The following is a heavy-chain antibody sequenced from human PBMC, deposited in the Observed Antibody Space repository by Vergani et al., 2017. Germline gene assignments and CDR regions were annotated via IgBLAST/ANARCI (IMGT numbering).Heavy chain of an antibody. CDR2: IYYSWST. J-gene: IGHJ6*03. V-gene: IGHV4-39*01. CDR1: GGSISSSSYY. Sequence: QLQLQESGPGLVKPSETLSLTCTVSGGSISSSSYYWGWIRQPPGKGLEWIGSIYYSWSTYYNPSLKSRVTISVDTSKNQFSLKLSSVAAADTAVYYCARLYDFWSGPYMDVWGKGTTVTVSS. CDR3: ARLYDFWSGPYMDV. D-gene: IGHD3-3*01.